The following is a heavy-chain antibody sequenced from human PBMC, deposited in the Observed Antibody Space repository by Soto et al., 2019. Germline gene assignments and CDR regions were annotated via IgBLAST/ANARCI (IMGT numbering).Heavy chain of an antibody. CDR2: INAGNGNT. D-gene: IGHD2-8*01. J-gene: IGHJ3*02. V-gene: IGHV1-3*01. CDR1: GYTFTSYA. Sequence: ASVKVSCKASGYTFTSYAMHWVRQAPGQRLEWMGWINAGNGNTKYSQKFQGRVTITRDTSASTAYMELSGLRSEDTAVYYCARVRCTNGVCYMRAFDIWGQGTMVTVSS. CDR3: ARVRCTNGVCYMRAFDI.